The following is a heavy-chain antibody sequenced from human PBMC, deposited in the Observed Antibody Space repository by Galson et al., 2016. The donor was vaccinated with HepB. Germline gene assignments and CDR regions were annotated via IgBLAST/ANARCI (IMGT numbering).Heavy chain of an antibody. J-gene: IGHJ4*02. CDR2: TYYRSKWIN. CDR3: TRDFDY. V-gene: IGHV6-1*01. Sequence: CAISGDSVSSNTASWNWIRQSPSRGFEWLGRTYYRSKWINEYAVSVKSRITINPDTPENQFSLQLNSVTPEDTAVYYCTRDFDYWGQGTLVTVSS. CDR1: GDSVSSNTAS.